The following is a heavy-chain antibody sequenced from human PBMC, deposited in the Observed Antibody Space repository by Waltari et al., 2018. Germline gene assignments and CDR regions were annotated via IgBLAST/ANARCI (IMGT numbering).Heavy chain of an antibody. D-gene: IGHD4-4*01. J-gene: IGHJ6*02. CDR1: GGTFSSYA. V-gene: IGHV1-69*13. CDR3: ARDTESLVADDYSTLYGMDV. Sequence: QFQLVQSGAEVKKPGSSVKVSCKASGGTFSSYAISWVRQAPRQGLEWMGGIIPIFGTANYAQKSQGSVTITADESTSTAYMELSLLRSEDTAVYYCARDTESLVADDYSTLYGMDVWGQGTTVTVSS. CDR2: IIPIFGTA.